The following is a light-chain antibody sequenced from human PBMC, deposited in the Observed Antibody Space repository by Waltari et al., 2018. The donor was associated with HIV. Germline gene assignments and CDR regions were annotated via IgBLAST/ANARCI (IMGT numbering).Light chain of an antibody. CDR2: RDN. J-gene: IGLJ2*01. CDR1: NIGRQN. V-gene: IGLV3-9*01. CDR3: QVRVSNSVV. Sequence: SYDLTQPLSVSVALGQTATITCGGNNIGRQNVCWYQQRPGQAPLLIIYRDNTRPSGIPERFSGSNAGNTATLTIRRAQAGDEADYYCQVRVSNSVVFGGGTNLTVL.